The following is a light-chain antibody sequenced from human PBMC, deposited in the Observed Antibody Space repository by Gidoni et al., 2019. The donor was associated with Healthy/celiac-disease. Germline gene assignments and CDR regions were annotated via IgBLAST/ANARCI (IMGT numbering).Light chain of an antibody. CDR2: EVS. J-gene: IGLJ2*01. CDR3: SSYAGSNNGV. CDR1: SSDVGGYNY. Sequence: QSALTQPPSASGSPGQSVTITCTGTSSDVGGYNYVSWYQPHPGKAPKRMIYEVSKRPSGVPDRFSGSKSGNTASLTVSGLQAEDEADYYCSSYAGSNNGVFGGGTKLTVL. V-gene: IGLV2-8*01.